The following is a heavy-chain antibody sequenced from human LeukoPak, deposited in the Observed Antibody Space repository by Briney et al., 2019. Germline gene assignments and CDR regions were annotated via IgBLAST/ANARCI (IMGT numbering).Heavy chain of an antibody. V-gene: IGHV3-74*01. CDR2: INSDGSST. D-gene: IGHD5-24*01. CDR3: ARGVIGGDGYHDY. CDR1: GFTFSSYW. Sequence: PGGSLRLSCAASGFTFSSYWMHWVRQAPGKGLVWVSRINSDGSSTNYADSVKGRFTISRDNAKNTLYLQMNSVRVEDTAMYFCARGVIGGDGYHDYCGEGAILTVSS. J-gene: IGHJ4*02.